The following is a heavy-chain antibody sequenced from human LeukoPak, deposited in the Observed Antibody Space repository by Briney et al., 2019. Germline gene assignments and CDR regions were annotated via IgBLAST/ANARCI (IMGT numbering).Heavy chain of an antibody. J-gene: IGHJ4*02. CDR1: GGSISSGGYY. Sequence: PSETLSLTCTVSGGSISSGGYYWSWIRQHPGKGLEWIGYIYYSGSTYYNPSLKSRVTISVDTSKNQFSLKLSSVTAAGTAVYYCARAPRAVVAAHLYFDYWGQGTLVTVSS. CDR2: IYYSGST. D-gene: IGHD2-15*01. V-gene: IGHV4-31*03. CDR3: ARAPRAVVAAHLYFDY.